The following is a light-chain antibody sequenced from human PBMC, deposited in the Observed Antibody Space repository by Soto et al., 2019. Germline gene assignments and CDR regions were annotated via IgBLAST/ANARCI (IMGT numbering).Light chain of an antibody. Sequence: QLTQSPSSQSASVGDRVTITCRASQNIANYFNWYQQKPGKAPTLLIYAASSLQSGVPSRFSGSGSGTDFTLTISSLQPEDFATYYCQQSYFTPTWTFGQGTKVDIK. CDR1: QNIANY. V-gene: IGKV1-39*01. CDR2: AAS. J-gene: IGKJ1*01. CDR3: QQSYFTPTWT.